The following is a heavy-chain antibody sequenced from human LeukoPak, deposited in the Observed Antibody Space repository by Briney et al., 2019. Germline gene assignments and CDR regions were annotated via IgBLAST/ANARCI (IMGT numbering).Heavy chain of an antibody. V-gene: IGHV1-2*02. CDR2: INPNSGGT. J-gene: IGHJ2*01. CDR3: ASRASSVTTRGWYFDL. D-gene: IGHD4-17*01. Sequence: ASVKVSCKASGYTFTGYYMHWVRQAPGQGLEWMGWINPNSGGTNYAQKFQGRVTMTRDTSLSTAYMELSRLRSDDTAVYYCASRASSVTTRGWYFDLWGRGTLVTVSS. CDR1: GYTFTGYY.